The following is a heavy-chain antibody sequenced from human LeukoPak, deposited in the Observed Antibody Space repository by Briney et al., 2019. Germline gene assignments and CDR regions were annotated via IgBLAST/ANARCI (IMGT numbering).Heavy chain of an antibody. D-gene: IGHD3-16*01. CDR2: ISATSSHI. CDR3: ARGAGVGSYVPFDL. V-gene: IGHV3-21*01. Sequence: GGSLRLSCAGSGFTFSRFSMYWVRQAPGKGLECVTSISATSSHIYDADSVRGRFTTSRDNALNSVSLQMNSLRVEDSAIYYCARGAGVGSYVPFDLWGQGTRVTVSS. CDR1: GFTFSRFS. J-gene: IGHJ4*02.